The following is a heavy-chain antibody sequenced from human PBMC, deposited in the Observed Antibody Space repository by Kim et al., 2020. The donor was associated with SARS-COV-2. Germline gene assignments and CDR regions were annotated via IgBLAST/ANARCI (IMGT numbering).Heavy chain of an antibody. CDR1: GFTFSSHW. V-gene: IGHV3-74*03. Sequence: GGSLRLSCAASGFTFSSHWMHWVRQAPGKGLVWVSRINSDGSSTTYADSVKGRFTISRDNAKNTLYLQMNSLRAEDTAVYYCARGGGTTTGMFDPWGQGTLVTVSS. J-gene: IGHJ5*02. CDR2: INSDGSST. D-gene: IGHD4-17*01. CDR3: ARGGGTTTGMFDP.